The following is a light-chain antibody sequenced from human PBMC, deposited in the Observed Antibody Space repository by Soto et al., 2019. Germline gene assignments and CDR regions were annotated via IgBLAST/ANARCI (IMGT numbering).Light chain of an antibody. CDR3: QQYGSTPRT. V-gene: IGKV3-20*01. Sequence: EIVVTPSSASLSRSPGESGSLSCRASQSVRSDLAWDQQKPGQATRLLIYVASTRATGIPARFSGSGSGTEFTLTISRLEPEDFAVYYCQQYGSTPRTFGQGTKVDIK. J-gene: IGKJ2*01. CDR1: QSVRSD. CDR2: VAS.